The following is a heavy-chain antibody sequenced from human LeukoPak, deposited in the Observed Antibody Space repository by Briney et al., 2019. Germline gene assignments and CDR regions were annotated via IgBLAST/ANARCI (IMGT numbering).Heavy chain of an antibody. CDR2: INTNTGNP. J-gene: IGHJ5*02. Sequence: ASVKVSCKASGYTFTSYAMNWVRQAPGQGLEWMGWINTNTGNPTYAQGFTGRFVFSLDTSVSTAYLQISSLKADDTAVYYCARANLWFGELGWIDPWGQGTLVTVSS. V-gene: IGHV7-4-1*02. D-gene: IGHD3-10*01. CDR1: GYTFTSYA. CDR3: ARANLWFGELGWIDP.